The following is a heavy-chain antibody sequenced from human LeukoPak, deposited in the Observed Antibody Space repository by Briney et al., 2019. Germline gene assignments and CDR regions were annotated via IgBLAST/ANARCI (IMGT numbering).Heavy chain of an antibody. CDR2: IYTSGST. V-gene: IGHV4-4*07. Sequence: SETLSLTCTVSGGSISSYYWSWIRQPAGKGLEWIGRIYTSGSTSYNPSLKSRVTMSVDTSKNQFSLKLSSVTAADTAVYYCARDTSLRYSSGWYPYYYYGMDVWGQGTTVTVSS. D-gene: IGHD6-19*01. CDR1: GGSISSYY. CDR3: ARDTSLRYSSGWYPYYYYGMDV. J-gene: IGHJ6*02.